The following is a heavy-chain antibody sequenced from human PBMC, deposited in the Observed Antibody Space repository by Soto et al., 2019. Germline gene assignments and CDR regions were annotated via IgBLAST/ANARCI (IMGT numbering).Heavy chain of an antibody. CDR2: IHPNSGGT. J-gene: IGHJ4*02. CDR1: GYTFTGYY. D-gene: IGHD6-19*01. Sequence: QVQLVQSGAEVKKPGASVKVSCKASGYTFTGYYMHWVRQAPGQGLEWMGWIHPNSGGTNYAQKFKGWVTMTRDTSISTDYMELSRLRSDDTAVYYCARSPPYSSGWPVDYWGQGTLVTVSS. CDR3: ARSPPYSSGWPVDY. V-gene: IGHV1-2*04.